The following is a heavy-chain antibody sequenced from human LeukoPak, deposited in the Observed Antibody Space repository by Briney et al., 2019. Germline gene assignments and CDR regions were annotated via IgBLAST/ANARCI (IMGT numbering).Heavy chain of an antibody. CDR3: AKDHYYDRSGFLAN. D-gene: IGHD3-22*01. J-gene: IGHJ1*01. CDR1: GFLFNSQA. Sequence: PGGSLRLSCTASGFLFNSQAMSWVRQAPGKRLEWVSHISGDGGNTYYADSLKGRFIVSRDNAKNTLFLQMNSLRVEDTALYYCAKDHYYDRSGFLANWGQGTLVIVSS. V-gene: IGHV3-23*01. CDR2: ISGDGGNT.